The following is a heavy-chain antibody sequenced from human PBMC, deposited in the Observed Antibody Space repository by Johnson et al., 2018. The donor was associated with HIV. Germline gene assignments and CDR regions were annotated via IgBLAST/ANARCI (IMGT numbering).Heavy chain of an antibody. CDR1: GVTVSCYD. Sequence: QEQAVESGGGAVQDGRSLRLSCAASGVTVSCYDRHWVRQAPGKGLERAAVISYDGSNKYYADSVKGRFTSSRDNSKNTLYLQMNSLRAEDTAVYYCAKDHWVVGSWQAFDIWGQGTMVTVSS. D-gene: IGHD6-13*01. CDR2: ISYDGSNK. V-gene: IGHV3-30*04. J-gene: IGHJ3*02. CDR3: AKDHWVVGSWQAFDI.